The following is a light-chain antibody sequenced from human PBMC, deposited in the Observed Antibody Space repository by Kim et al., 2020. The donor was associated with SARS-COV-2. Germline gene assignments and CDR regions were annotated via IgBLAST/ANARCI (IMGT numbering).Light chain of an antibody. J-gene: IGKJ1*01. Sequence: EIVLTQSPGPLSLSPGERATLSCRASQSVSSNYLAWYQQKPGQAPRLLIYGTSTGATGIPDRFSGSGSGTDFTLTISRLEPEDVAVYYCQKYGTSPWTFGQGTKVDIK. V-gene: IGKV3-20*01. CDR1: QSVSSNY. CDR3: QKYGTSPWT. CDR2: GTS.